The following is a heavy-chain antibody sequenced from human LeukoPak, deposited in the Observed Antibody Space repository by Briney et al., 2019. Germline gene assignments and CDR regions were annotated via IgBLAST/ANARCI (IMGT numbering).Heavy chain of an antibody. D-gene: IGHD3-22*01. CDR3: ARDGYYYDSSGYSSEGDWFDP. J-gene: IGHJ5*02. V-gene: IGHV1-69*06. CDR2: IIPIFGTA. CDR1: GYTFSSYA. Sequence: GASVKVSCKASGYTFSSYAISWVRQAPGQGLEWMGGIIPIFGTANYAQKFQGRVTITADKSTSTAYMELSSLRSEDTAVYYCARDGYYYDSSGYSSEGDWFDPWGQGTLVTVSS.